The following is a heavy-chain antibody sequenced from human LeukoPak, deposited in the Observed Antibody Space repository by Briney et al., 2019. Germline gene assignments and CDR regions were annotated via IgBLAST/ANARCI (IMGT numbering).Heavy chain of an antibody. CDR2: ISGSGGST. CDR3: AKDSEEEYYYDSSGYYGGAFDI. CDR1: GFTFSSYA. V-gene: IGHV3-23*01. J-gene: IGHJ3*02. Sequence: PGGSLRLSCAASGFTFSSYAMSWVRQAPGKGLEWVSAISGSGGSTYYADSVKGRFTISRDNSKNTLYLQMNSLRAEDTAVYYCAKDSEEEYYYDSSGYYGGAFDIWGQGTMVTVSS. D-gene: IGHD3-22*01.